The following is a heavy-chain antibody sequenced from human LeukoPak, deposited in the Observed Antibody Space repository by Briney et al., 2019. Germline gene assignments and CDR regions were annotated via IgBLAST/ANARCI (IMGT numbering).Heavy chain of an antibody. CDR1: GFSFSNAW. D-gene: IGHD3-16*01. Sequence: GGSLRLSCAASGFSFSNAWMSWVRQAPGRGLEWVGRIRTKTDGGTTDYAAPVKGRFTISRDDSKNTLYLQMNSLKTEDTAVYYCITDWGDSWGQGTLVTVSS. CDR2: IRTKTDGGTT. CDR3: ITDWGDS. V-gene: IGHV3-15*01. J-gene: IGHJ5*01.